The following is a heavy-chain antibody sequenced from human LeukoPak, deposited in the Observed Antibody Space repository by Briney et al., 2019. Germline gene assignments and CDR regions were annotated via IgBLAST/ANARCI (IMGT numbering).Heavy chain of an antibody. CDR1: GFTFSSFA. V-gene: IGHV3-23*01. CDR3: AKRDSSGSYYFDY. Sequence: GGTLRLSCAASGFTFSSFAMSWVRQAPGKGLEWVSAISASGGGKYYADSVKGRFTISRDNSKNTLYLQMNSLRAEDTAVFYCAKRDSSGSYYFDYWGQGTLVTVSS. D-gene: IGHD3-22*01. J-gene: IGHJ4*02. CDR2: ISASGGGK.